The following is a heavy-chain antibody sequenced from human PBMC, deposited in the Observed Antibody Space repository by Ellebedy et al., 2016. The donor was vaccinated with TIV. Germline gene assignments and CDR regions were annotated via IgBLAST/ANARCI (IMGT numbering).Heavy chain of an antibody. Sequence: AASVKVSCKASGYTFTSYHINWVRQPTGQGLEWMGWMNPNSGNTGYAHKFQGRVTMTSNNSISTAYMELSSLRSEDTDVYYFARGVMRFWGQGTLVTVSS. CDR2: MNPNSGNT. J-gene: IGHJ4*02. CDR3: ARGVMRF. V-gene: IGHV1-8*01. CDR1: GYTFTSYH. D-gene: IGHD2-21*01.